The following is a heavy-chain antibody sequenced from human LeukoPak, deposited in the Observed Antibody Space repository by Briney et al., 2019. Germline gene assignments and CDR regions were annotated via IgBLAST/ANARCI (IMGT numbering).Heavy chain of an antibody. CDR2: INPNSGGT. J-gene: IGHJ5*02. V-gene: IGHV1-2*04. D-gene: IGHD1-26*01. Sequence: GASVKVSCKASGYTFTGYYMHWVRQAPGQGLEWMGWINPNSGGTNYAQKFQGWVTMTRDTSISTAYMELSRLRSDDTAVYYCARDVGATTDSLWFDPWGQGTLVTVSS. CDR3: ARDVGATTDSLWFDP. CDR1: GYTFTGYY.